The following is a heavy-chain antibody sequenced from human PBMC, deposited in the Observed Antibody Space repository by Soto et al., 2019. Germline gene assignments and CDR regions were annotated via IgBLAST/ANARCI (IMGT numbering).Heavy chain of an antibody. CDR2: ISSSSSYI. CDR3: ARDYKMERREWNYYYYGMDV. V-gene: IGHV3-21*01. J-gene: IGHJ6*02. Sequence: PGGSLRLSCAASGFTFSIYSMNWVRQAPGKGLEWVSSISSSSSYIYYADSVKGRFTISRDNAKNSLYLQMNSLRAEDTAVYYCARDYKMERREWNYYYYGMDVWGQGTTVTVSS. CDR1: GFTFSIYS. D-gene: IGHD1-1*01.